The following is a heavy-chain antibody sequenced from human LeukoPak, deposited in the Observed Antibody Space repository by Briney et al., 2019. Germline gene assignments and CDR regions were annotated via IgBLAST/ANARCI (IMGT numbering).Heavy chain of an antibody. CDR3: ARDRGSGFDY. V-gene: IGHV3-30*01. CDR2: ISYDGSNK. D-gene: IGHD2-15*01. J-gene: IGHJ4*02. CDR1: GFTFSSYA. Sequence: GGSLRLSCAASGFTFSSYAMHWVRQAPGKGLEWVAVISYDGSNKYYADSVKGRFTISRDNSKNTLYLQMNSLRSEETAVYYCARDRGSGFDYWGQGTLVTVSS.